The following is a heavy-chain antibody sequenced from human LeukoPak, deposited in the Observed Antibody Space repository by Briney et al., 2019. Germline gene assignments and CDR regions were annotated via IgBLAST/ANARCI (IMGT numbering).Heavy chain of an antibody. CDR3: ARHPVLRYFDWLLGGFDP. CDR2: IYYSGST. V-gene: IGHV4-39*01. Sequence: SETLSLTCTVSGGSISSSSYYWGWIRQPPGKGLEWIGSIYYSGSTYYNPSLKSRVTISVDTSKNQFFLKLSSVTAADTAVYYCARHPVLRYFDWLLGGFDPWGQGTLVTVSS. J-gene: IGHJ5*02. D-gene: IGHD3-9*01. CDR1: GGSISSSSYY.